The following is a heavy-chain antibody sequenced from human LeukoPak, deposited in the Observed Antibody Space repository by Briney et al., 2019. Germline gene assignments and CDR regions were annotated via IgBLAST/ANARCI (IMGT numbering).Heavy chain of an antibody. CDR2: ISSSSSYI. J-gene: IGHJ4*02. V-gene: IGHV3-21*01. Sequence: GGSLRLSCAAYGFTFSSYSMNWVRQAPGKGLEWVSSISSSSSYIYYADSVKGRFTISRDNAKNSLYLQMNSLRAEDTAVYYCARDQGCSSTSCYRGYFDYWGQGTLVTVSS. D-gene: IGHD2-2*01. CDR1: GFTFSSYS. CDR3: ARDQGCSSTSCYRGYFDY.